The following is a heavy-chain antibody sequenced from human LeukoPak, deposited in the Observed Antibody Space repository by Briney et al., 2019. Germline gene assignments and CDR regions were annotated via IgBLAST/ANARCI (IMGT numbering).Heavy chain of an antibody. Sequence: PSETLSLTCTVPGGSISSSSAYWGWIRQPPGKGLEWVSAISASGGRTYYADSVKGRFTISRDNSMNTLYLQMNSLRAEDTAVYYCPRGVLRFFDWSHDAFDVWGQGTMVTVSS. J-gene: IGHJ3*01. CDR2: ISASGGRT. CDR1: GGSISSSSA. V-gene: IGHV3-23*01. CDR3: PRGVLRFFDWSHDAFDV. D-gene: IGHD3-9*01.